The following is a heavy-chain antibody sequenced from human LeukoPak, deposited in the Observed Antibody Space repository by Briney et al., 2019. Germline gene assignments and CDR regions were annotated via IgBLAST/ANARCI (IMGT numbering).Heavy chain of an antibody. CDR3: AKDHDGSGSYYGRFDY. Sequence: PGGSLRLSCAASGFTFSSYGMHWVRQAPGKGLEWVAVISYDGSNKYYADSVKGRFTISRDNSKNTLYLQMNSLRAEDTAVYYCAKDHDGSGSYYGRFDYWGQGTLVTVSS. CDR1: GFTFSSYG. CDR2: ISYDGSNK. V-gene: IGHV3-30*18. D-gene: IGHD3-10*01. J-gene: IGHJ4*02.